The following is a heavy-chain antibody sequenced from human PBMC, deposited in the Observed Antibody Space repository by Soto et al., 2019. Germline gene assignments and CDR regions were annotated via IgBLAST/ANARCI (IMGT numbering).Heavy chain of an antibody. CDR3: ARVAHGPPIHYLDY. V-gene: IGHV1-69*13. J-gene: IGHJ4*02. CDR2: IIPIFGTA. CDR1: GGTFSSYA. Sequence: SVKVSCKAPGGTFSSYAISWVRQAPGQGLEWMGGIIPIFGTANYAQKFQGRVTITADESTSTAYMELSSLRSEDTAVYYCARVAHGPPIHYLDYWRQGTLVTVSS.